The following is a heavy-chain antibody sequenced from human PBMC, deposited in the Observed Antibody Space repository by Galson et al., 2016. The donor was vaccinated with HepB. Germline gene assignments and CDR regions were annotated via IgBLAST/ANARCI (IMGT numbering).Heavy chain of an antibody. CDR1: GFTFDDYT. CDR2: ISWDGSST. D-gene: IGHD6-25*01. Sequence: SLRLSCAASGFTFDDYTMLWVRQRPGKGLEWVSLISWDGSSTYYADSVKGRFTTSRDNSKNLLYLEMNGLRIEDTAFYYCAKGEQLAAFLLRYWGQGTLVTVSS. J-gene: IGHJ4*02. V-gene: IGHV3-43*01. CDR3: AKGEQLAAFLLRY.